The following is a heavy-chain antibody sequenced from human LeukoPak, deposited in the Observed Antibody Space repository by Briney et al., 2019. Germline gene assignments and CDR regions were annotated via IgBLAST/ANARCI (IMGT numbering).Heavy chain of an antibody. CDR3: ARDLSYEAFDI. J-gene: IGHJ3*02. CDR1: GFTVSSNY. D-gene: IGHD1-26*01. V-gene: IGHV3-53*01. Sequence: GGSLRLSCAASGFTVSSNYMSWVRQAPGKGLEWVSAIYSGGSTYYADSVKGRFTISRDNSKNTLYLQMNSLRAEDTAVYYCARDLSYEAFDIWGQGTMVTVSS. CDR2: IYSGGST.